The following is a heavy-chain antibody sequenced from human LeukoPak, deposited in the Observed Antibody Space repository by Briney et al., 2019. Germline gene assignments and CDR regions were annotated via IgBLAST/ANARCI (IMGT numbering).Heavy chain of an antibody. D-gene: IGHD2-2*01. Sequence: SETLSLTCAVYGGSFSGYYWSWIRQPPGKGLEWIGEINHSGSTNYNPSHKSRVTISVDTSKNQFSLKLSSVTAADTAVYYCARSIVVVPAAMGDYYYYYMDVWGKGTTVTVSS. J-gene: IGHJ6*03. CDR3: ARSIVVVPAAMGDYYYYYMDV. V-gene: IGHV4-34*01. CDR2: INHSGST. CDR1: GGSFSGYY.